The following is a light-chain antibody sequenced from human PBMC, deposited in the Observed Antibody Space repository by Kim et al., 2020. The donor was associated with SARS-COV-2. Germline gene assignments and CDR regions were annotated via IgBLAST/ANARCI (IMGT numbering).Light chain of an antibody. CDR3: QQRSNWPG. J-gene: IGKJ5*01. CDR2: DAS. CDR1: QSVSSY. Sequence: SLSPGERATLSCRASQSVSSYLAWYQQKPGQAPRLLIYDASNRATGIPARFSGSGSGTDFTLTISSLEPEEFAVYYCQQRSNWPGFGQGTRLEIK. V-gene: IGKV3-11*01.